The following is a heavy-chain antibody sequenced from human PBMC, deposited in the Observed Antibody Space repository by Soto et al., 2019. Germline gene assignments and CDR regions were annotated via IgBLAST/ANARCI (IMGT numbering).Heavy chain of an antibody. J-gene: IGHJ3*02. CDR2: IIPIFGTA. Sequence: GASVKVSCKASGGTFNSYTISWVRQAPGQGLKWMGGIIPIFGTANYAQKFQGRVTITADESTSTAYMELSSLRSEDTAVYYCARAFEYSSSSVAFDIWGHGTMVTVSS. CDR3: ARAFEYSSSSVAFDI. CDR1: GGTFNSYT. V-gene: IGHV1-69*13. D-gene: IGHD6-6*01.